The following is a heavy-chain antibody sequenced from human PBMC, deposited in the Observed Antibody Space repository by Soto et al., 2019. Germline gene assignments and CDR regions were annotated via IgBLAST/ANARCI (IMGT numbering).Heavy chain of an antibody. CDR3: ARRERAAGTDWWFDP. Sequence: SETLPLTCTVSGGSISSSSFHWGLLRQPPGKGLEWIGSIYYSGSTYYSPSLKSRVTISVDTSKNQFSLKLSSVTAADTAVYYCARRERAAGTDWWFDPWGQGTLVT. D-gene: IGHD6-13*01. J-gene: IGHJ5*02. V-gene: IGHV4-39*01. CDR2: IYYSGST. CDR1: GGSISSSSFH.